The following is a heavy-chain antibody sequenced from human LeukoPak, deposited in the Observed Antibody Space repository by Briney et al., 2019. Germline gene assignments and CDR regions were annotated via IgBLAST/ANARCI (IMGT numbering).Heavy chain of an antibody. J-gene: IGHJ4*02. D-gene: IGHD3-22*01. CDR1: GFTFSSYC. CDR2: IQDGSDK. Sequence: GGSLRLSCVASGFTFSSYCMSWVRQAPGKGLEWVANIQDGSDKYYVDSVKGRFTISRDNAKNSLYLQMNSLRAEDTAVYYCAKDSGPYTSGYYGHWGQGTLVTVSS. CDR3: AKDSGPYTSGYYGH. V-gene: IGHV3-7*05.